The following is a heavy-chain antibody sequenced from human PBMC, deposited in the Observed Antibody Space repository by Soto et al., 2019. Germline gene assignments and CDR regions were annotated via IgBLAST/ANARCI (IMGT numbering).Heavy chain of an antibody. CDR1: GFTFSSYW. CDR2: INPGGSIT. J-gene: IGHJ4*02. CDR3: ARVPTGKYGIWNY. Sequence: EEQLVESGGGLVQPGGSLRLSCAASGFTFSSYWMHWVRQAPGKGLVWVSRINPGGSITAYADSVKGRFTISRDNAKNPLYLQMNSLRGDDTAVYCARVPTGKYGIWNYWGQGTLVTVSS. D-gene: IGHD2-8*02. V-gene: IGHV3-74*01.